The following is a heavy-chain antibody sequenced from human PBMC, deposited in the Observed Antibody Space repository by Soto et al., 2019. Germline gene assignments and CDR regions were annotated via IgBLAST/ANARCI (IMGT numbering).Heavy chain of an antibody. CDR3: ARGIYGDYEGYFDY. V-gene: IGHV1-69*06. CDR2: IIPIFGTA. Sequence: SVKVSCKASGGTFSSYAISWVRQAPGQGLEWMGGIIPIFGTANYAQKFQGRVTITADKSTSTAYMELSSLRSEDTAVYYCARGIYGDYEGYFDYWGQGTLVTVSS. J-gene: IGHJ4*02. D-gene: IGHD4-17*01. CDR1: GGTFSSYA.